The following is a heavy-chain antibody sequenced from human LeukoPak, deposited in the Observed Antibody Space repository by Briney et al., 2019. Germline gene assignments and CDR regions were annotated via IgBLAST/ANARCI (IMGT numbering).Heavy chain of an antibody. CDR3: ARGPQKNGHSSGYPGYFDY. Sequence: GGSLRLSCAASGFTFSSYSMNWVRQAPGKGLEWVSYISSSSSTIYYADSVKGRFTISRDNAKNSLYLQMNSLRAEDTAVYYCARGPQKNGHSSGYPGYFDYWGQGTLVTVSS. CDR1: GFTFSSYS. D-gene: IGHD3-22*01. CDR2: ISSSSSTI. J-gene: IGHJ4*02. V-gene: IGHV3-48*04.